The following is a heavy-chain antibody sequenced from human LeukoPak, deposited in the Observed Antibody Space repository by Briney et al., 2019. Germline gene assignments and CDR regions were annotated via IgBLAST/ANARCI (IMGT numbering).Heavy chain of an antibody. Sequence: ASVKVSCKASGYTFTSYGINWVRQATGQGLEWMGWMNPNSGNTGYARKFQGRVTMTRNTSISTAYMELSSLRSEDTAVYYCARGHARVVGASGYWGQGTLVTVSS. CDR2: MNPNSGNT. CDR1: GYTFTSYG. J-gene: IGHJ4*02. CDR3: ARGHARVVGASGY. V-gene: IGHV1-8*01. D-gene: IGHD3-10*01.